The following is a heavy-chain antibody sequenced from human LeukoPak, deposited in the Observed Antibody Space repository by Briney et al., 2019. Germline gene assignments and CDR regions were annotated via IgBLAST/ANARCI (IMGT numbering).Heavy chain of an antibody. CDR1: GYTLTELS. D-gene: IGHD3-22*01. V-gene: IGHV1-24*01. Sequence: GASVKVSCKGSGYTLTELSMHWVRQAPGKGLEWMGGVDPEDGETFYAQKFQGRVTMTEDTSTDTAYMELSSLRSEDTAVYYCATDYYYDSSGSYYTIDYWGQGTLVTVSS. CDR3: ATDYYYDSSGSYYTIDY. CDR2: VDPEDGET. J-gene: IGHJ4*02.